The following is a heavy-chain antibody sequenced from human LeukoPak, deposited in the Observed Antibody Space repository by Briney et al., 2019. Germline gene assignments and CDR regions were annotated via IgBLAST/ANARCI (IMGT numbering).Heavy chain of an antibody. CDR1: GYTFTGYY. V-gene: IGHV1-2*02. J-gene: IGHJ3*02. CDR2: INPNSGGT. D-gene: IGHD2-2*01. Sequence: ASVKVSCKASGYTFTGYYMHWVRQAPGRGLEWMGWINPNSGGTNYAQKFQGRVTMTRDTSISTAYMELSRLRSDDTAVYYCARACSSTSCFDAFDIWGQGTMVTVSS. CDR3: ARACSSTSCFDAFDI.